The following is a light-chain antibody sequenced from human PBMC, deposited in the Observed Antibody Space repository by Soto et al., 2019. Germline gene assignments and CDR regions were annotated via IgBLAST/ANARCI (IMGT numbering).Light chain of an antibody. Sequence: EIVLTQSPGTLSLSPGERATLSCRTSQSVSNNYLAWYQQKPGQAPRLLIYGASSRATGIPDRFSGSGSGTDFTLRISRLEPEDFAVYYCQQYSSLWTFGQGNKVDIK. CDR3: QQYSSLWT. V-gene: IGKV3-20*01. J-gene: IGKJ1*01. CDR1: QSVSNNY. CDR2: GAS.